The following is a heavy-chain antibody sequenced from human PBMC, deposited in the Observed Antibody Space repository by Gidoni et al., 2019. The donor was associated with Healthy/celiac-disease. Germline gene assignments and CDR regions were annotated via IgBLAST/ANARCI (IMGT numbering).Heavy chain of an antibody. CDR1: GYTLTELS. J-gene: IGHJ4*02. V-gene: IGHV1-24*01. CDR2: FDPEDGET. CDR3: ATVTPNSGSYRLFDY. Sequence: QVQLVQSGAEVKKPGASVKVSCKFSGYTLTELSMHWVRQAPGTGLEWMGGFDPEDGETIYAQKFQGRVTMTEDTSTDTAYMELSSLRSEDTAVYYCATVTPNSGSYRLFDYWGQGTLVTVSS. D-gene: IGHD1-26*01.